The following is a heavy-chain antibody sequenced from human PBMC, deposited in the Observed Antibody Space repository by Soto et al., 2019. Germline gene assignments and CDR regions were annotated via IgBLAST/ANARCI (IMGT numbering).Heavy chain of an antibody. D-gene: IGHD1-7*01. CDR3: AHCPEAGTTDPYNWFDP. V-gene: IGHV2-5*01. Sequence: SGPTLVNPTQTLTLTCTFSGFSLSTSGVGVGWIRQPPGKALEWLALIYWNDDKRYSPSLKSRLTITKDTSKNQVVLTMTNMDPVDTATYYCAHCPEAGTTDPYNWFDPWGQGTLVTVSS. CDR1: GFSLSTSGVG. CDR2: IYWNDDK. J-gene: IGHJ5*02.